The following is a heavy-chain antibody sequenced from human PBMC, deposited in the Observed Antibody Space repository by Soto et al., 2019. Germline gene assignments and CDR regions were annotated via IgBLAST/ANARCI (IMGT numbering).Heavy chain of an antibody. J-gene: IGHJ6*02. CDR1: GDSISSYY. CDR3: ARFGRGDSYYGMDV. Sequence: QVQLQESGPGLVKPSETLSLTFTVSGDSISSYYWTWIRQPPGKGLEWIGYIHSSGSTNYNPSFKSRVTMSVDTSKNHFSLRLSAVTAADTAVYYCARFGRGDSYYGMDVWGQGTTVIVSS. V-gene: IGHV4-4*09. D-gene: IGHD2-21*02. CDR2: IHSSGST.